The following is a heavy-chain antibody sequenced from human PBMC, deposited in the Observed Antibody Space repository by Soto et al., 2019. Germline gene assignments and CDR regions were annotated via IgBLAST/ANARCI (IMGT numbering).Heavy chain of an antibody. V-gene: IGHV1-69*13. Sequence: ASVKVSCKASGGTFSSYAISWVRQAPGQGLEWMGGIIPIFGTANYAQKFQGRVTITADESTSTAYMELSSLRSEDTAVYYCARELTMYYYDSSGAFDIWGQGTMVTVS. CDR3: ARELTMYYYDSSGAFDI. CDR2: IIPIFGTA. J-gene: IGHJ3*02. D-gene: IGHD3-22*01. CDR1: GGTFSSYA.